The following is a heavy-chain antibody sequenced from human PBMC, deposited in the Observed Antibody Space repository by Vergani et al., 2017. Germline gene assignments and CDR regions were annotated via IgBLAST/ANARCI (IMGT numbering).Heavy chain of an antibody. CDR2: ISNDGTKK. Sequence: VELLESGGGVVQPGRSLRLSCVVSGFTFSTSTMHWVRQPPGKGLEWVAVISNDGTKKFYVDSVKGRFTISRDNSKNTLYLEMNSLKAEDTATYYCAKAGSVSSVGLSYYYYMDVWGKGTTVTVTS. V-gene: IGHV3-30*04. CDR3: AKAGSVSSVGLSYYYYMDV. J-gene: IGHJ6*03. CDR1: GFTFSTST. D-gene: IGHD3-10*01.